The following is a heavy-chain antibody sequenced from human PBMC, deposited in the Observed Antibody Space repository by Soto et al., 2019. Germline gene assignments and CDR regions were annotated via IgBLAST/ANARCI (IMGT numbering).Heavy chain of an antibody. CDR2: INPSVGST. V-gene: IGHV1-46*01. CDR3: ARESAGRDDFERSGDFDY. D-gene: IGHD3-22*01. Sequence: QVQLVQSGAEVKKPGASVKVSCKASGYFFASFSMHWVRQAPGQGLEWMGLINPSVGSTSYAQQFQGRVTMTRDTSTSTVYMELRRLRSEDTAVYFWARESAGRDDFERSGDFDYWGQGALVTVSS. J-gene: IGHJ4*02. CDR1: GYFFASFS.